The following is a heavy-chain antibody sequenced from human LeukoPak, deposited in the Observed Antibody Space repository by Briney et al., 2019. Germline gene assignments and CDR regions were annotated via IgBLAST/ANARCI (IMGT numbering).Heavy chain of an antibody. J-gene: IGHJ4*02. CDR2: MNPNSGNT. CDR1: GGTFSSYA. Sequence: GASVKVSCKASGGTFSSYAISWVRQAPGQGLEWMGWMNPNSGNTGYAQKFQGRVTMTRNTSISTAYMELSSLRSKDTAVYYCARVRIAAAGIIDYWGQGTLVTVSS. D-gene: IGHD6-13*01. V-gene: IGHV1-8*02. CDR3: ARVRIAAAGIIDY.